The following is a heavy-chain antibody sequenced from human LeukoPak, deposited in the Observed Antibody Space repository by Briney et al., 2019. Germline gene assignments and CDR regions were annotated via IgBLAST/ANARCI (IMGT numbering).Heavy chain of an antibody. D-gene: IGHD6-19*01. CDR2: ISGDGDNT. CDR3: AREMVAVAARSDY. Sequence: GGSLRLSCVASGFTVDDYALHWVRQAPGKGLEWISVISGDGDNTHYADSVKGRFTISRDNAKNSLYLQMNRLRVEDTAVYYCAREMVAVAARSDYWGQGTLVTVSS. J-gene: IGHJ4*02. CDR1: GFTVDDYA. V-gene: IGHV3-43*02.